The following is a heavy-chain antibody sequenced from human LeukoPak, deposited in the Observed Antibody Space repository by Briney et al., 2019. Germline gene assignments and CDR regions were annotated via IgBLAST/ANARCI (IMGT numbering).Heavy chain of an antibody. J-gene: IGHJ5*02. V-gene: IGHV4-4*07. CDR1: GGSISSYY. CDR3: ARDGGGTMVRGVMSWFDP. CDR2: IYTSGST. D-gene: IGHD3-10*01. Sequence: SETLSFTCTVSGGSISSYYWSWIRQPAGKGLEWIGRIYTSGSTNYNPSLKSRVTMSVDTSKNQFSLKLSSVTAADTAVYYCARDGGGTMVRGVMSWFDPWGQGTLVTVSS.